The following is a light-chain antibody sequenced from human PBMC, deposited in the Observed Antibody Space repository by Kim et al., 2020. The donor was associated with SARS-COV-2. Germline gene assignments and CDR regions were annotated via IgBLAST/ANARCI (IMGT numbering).Light chain of an antibody. CDR3: CSYVETDTV. CDR2: EGS. J-gene: IGLJ2*01. CDR1: TSDVGNYNL. Sequence: QSALTQPASMSGSPGQSITISCTGTTSDVGNYNLVSWYQQRPGKAPKLIIYEGSKRPSGVSNRFSGSKSDTTASLTISGLQAEDEADYFCCSYVETDTVFGGGTKLTVL. V-gene: IGLV2-23*01.